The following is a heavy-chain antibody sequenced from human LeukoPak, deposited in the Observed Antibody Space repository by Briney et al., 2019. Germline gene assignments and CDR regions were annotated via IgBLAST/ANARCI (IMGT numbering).Heavy chain of an antibody. CDR1: GFTFSSYW. V-gene: IGHV3-74*01. CDR3: AGDKRIDSSGNRPHNCFDP. D-gene: IGHD3-22*01. Sequence: GGSLRLSCAASGFTFSSYWMHWVRQAPGKGLVWVSRINSDGSSTSYADSVKGRFTISRDNAKNTLYLQMNSLRAEDTAVYYCAGDKRIDSSGNRPHNCFDPWGQGTLVTVSS. J-gene: IGHJ5*02. CDR2: INSDGSST.